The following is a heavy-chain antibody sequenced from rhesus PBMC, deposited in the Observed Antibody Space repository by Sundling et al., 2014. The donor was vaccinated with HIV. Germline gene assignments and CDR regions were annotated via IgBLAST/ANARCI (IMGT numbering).Heavy chain of an antibody. Sequence: QVKLQQWGEGLVKPSETLSLTCGVYGASISGYYYWNWIRQPPGKGLEWIGYVHGNSPSTNYNSSLKNRVTISKDTSKNQFSLKLSSVTAADTAVYYCARRLLGSFDYWGQGVLVTVSS. CDR3: ARRLLGSFDY. D-gene: IGHD3-34*01. V-gene: IGHV4-73*01. CDR2: VHGNSPST. CDR1: GASISGYYY. J-gene: IGHJ4*01.